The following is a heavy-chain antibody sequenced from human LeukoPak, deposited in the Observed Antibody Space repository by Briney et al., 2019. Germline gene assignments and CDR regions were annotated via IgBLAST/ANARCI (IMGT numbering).Heavy chain of an antibody. CDR2: VNPNSGGA. J-gene: IGHJ5*02. D-gene: IGHD2-2*02. CDR1: GYTFTSYD. Sequence: ASVKVSCKASGYTFTSYDINWVRQATGQGLEWMGWVNPNSGGANYAQKFQGRVTMTRDTSISTAYMELSRLRSDDTAVYYCARRGCGATSCYNGDHNWFDPWGPGTLVTVSS. CDR3: ARRGCGATSCYNGDHNWFDP. V-gene: IGHV1-2*02.